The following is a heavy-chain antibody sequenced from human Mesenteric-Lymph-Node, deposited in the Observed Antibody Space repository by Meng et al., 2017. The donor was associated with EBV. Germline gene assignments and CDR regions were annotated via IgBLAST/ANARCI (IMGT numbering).Heavy chain of an antibody. D-gene: IGHD3-22*01. J-gene: IGHJ5*02. V-gene: IGHV4-4*02. CDR3: ARESYYDSRGPWFDP. CDR2: IYQSGST. CDR1: GDSISGSNW. Sequence: VPLVDAGPGAVTPSRSLSLTCAVSGDSISGSNWWSWVRQPQGKGLEWIGEIYQSGSTNYNPSLKSRVTISVDKSKNHFSLKLSSVTAADTAVYYCARESYYDSRGPWFDPWGQGTLVTVSS.